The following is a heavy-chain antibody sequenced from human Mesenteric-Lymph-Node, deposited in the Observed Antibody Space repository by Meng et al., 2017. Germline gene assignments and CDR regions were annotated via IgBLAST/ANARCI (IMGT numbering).Heavy chain of an antibody. CDR1: GYTFTDYY. CDR3: ARDTRIVVVPAFDP. CDR2: FNPNSGDT. D-gene: IGHD2-2*01. Sequence: ASVKVSCKTSGYTFTDYYMHWVRQAPGQGLEWMGWFNPNSGDTNYAQKFQGRVTMTRDTSISTAYMELSRLRSDDTAVYYCARDTRIVVVPAFDPWGQGTLVTVSS. V-gene: IGHV1-2*02. J-gene: IGHJ5*02.